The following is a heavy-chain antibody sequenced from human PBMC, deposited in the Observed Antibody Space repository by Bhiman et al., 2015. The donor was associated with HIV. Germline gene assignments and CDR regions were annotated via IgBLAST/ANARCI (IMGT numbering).Heavy chain of an antibody. D-gene: IGHD1-14*01. CDR1: GFTFSSYT. J-gene: IGHJ4*02. Sequence: EVQLVESGGGLVKPGGSLRLSCAASGFTFSSYTMNWVRQAPGKGLEWVSSISSSSNYIYYADSVRGRFTISRDNAKNSLYLEMNSLKNEDTAVYYCCGRTGLYWGQGTLVTVSS. V-gene: IGHV3-21*03. CDR2: ISSSSNYI. CDR3: CGRTGLY.